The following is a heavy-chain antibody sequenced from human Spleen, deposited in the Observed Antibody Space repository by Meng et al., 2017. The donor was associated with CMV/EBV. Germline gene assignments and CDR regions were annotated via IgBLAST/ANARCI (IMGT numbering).Heavy chain of an antibody. V-gene: IGHV4-39*07. CDR2: IYYSGST. J-gene: IGHJ4*02. CDR3: ARDPVTIFGVVTYFDY. CDR1: VGSISSSSYY. D-gene: IGHD3-3*01. Sequence: RHLPESGPGLVKPSATLSLTCTVSVGSISSSSYYWGWIRQPPGKGLEWIGSIYYSGSTYYNPSLKSRVTISVDTSKNQFSLKLSSVTAADTAVYYCARDPVTIFGVVTYFDYWGQGTLVTVSS.